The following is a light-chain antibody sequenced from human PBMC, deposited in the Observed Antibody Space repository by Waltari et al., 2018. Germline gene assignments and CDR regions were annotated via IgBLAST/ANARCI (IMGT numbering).Light chain of an antibody. CDR2: KVS. J-gene: IGKJ2*01. V-gene: IGKV1-5*03. CDR3: QHFFNYPYT. CDR1: QSVSDW. Sequence: DIQMTQSTYTLSASVGDRVTIACRASQSVSDWLVWYQQKTGEDPKVLIYKVSSLENGVPPRFSGSGFGTEFNLTITSLQPDDFATYYCQHFFNYPYTFGQGTKLE.